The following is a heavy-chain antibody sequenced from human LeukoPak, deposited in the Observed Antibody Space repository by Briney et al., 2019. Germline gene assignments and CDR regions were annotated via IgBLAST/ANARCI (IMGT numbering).Heavy chain of an antibody. CDR2: ISGSGGST. D-gene: IGHD2-2*01. V-gene: IGHV3-23*01. Sequence: GGSLRLSCAASGFTFSSYAMSWVRQAPGKGLEWVSAISGSGGSTYYADSVKGRFIISRDNSKNTLYLQMNSLRAEDTAVYYCAKTTPFYCSSTSCHVGWFDPWGQGTLVTVSS. CDR3: AKTTPFYCSSTSCHVGWFDP. J-gene: IGHJ5*02. CDR1: GFTFSSYA.